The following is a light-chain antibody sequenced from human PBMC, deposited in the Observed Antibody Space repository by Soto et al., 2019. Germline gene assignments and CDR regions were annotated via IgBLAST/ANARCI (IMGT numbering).Light chain of an antibody. CDR1: RSDVGGYNY. CDR3: SSYAATNNVI. Sequence: QSVLTQPPSASGSPGQSVTISCTGTRSDVGGYNYVSWYQQHPGKAPKLMIYEVSNRPSGVPDRFSGSKSGNTASLTVSGLQTEDEADCYCSSYAATNNVIFGGGTKVTVL. CDR2: EVS. V-gene: IGLV2-8*01. J-gene: IGLJ2*01.